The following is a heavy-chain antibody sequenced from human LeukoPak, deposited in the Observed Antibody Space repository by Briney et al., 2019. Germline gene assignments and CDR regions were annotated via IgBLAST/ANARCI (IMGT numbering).Heavy chain of an antibody. V-gene: IGHV4-39*01. J-gene: IGHJ3*02. Sequence: SETLSLTCIVSGGSISSSSYYWGWIRQPPGKGLEWIGSIHYSGSTYYNPSLKSRVTISVDTPKNQFSLKLSSVTAADTAVYYCARRAGSGSTKVFDIWGQGTMVTVSS. CDR2: IHYSGST. CDR1: GGSISSSSYY. D-gene: IGHD3-10*01. CDR3: ARRAGSGSTKVFDI.